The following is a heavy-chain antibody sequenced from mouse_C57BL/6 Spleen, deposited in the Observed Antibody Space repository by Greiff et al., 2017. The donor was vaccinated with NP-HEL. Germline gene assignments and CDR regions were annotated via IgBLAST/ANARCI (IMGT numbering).Heavy chain of an antibody. CDR1: GYTFTDYE. Sequence: SGAELVRPGASVTLSCKASGYTFTDYEMHWVKQTPVHGLEWIGAIDPETGGTAYNQKFKGKAILTADKSSSTAYMELRSLTSEDSAVYYCTRGDGSSPWFAYWGQGTLVTVSA. J-gene: IGHJ3*01. CDR3: TRGDGSSPWFAY. V-gene: IGHV1-15*01. CDR2: IDPETGGT. D-gene: IGHD1-1*01.